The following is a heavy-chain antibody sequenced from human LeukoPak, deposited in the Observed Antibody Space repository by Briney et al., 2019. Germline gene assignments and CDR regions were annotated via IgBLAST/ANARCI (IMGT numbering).Heavy chain of an antibody. J-gene: IGHJ1*01. CDR1: GYTFTGYY. D-gene: IGHD3-22*01. V-gene: IGHV1-2*02. Sequence: ASVKVSCKASGYTFTGYYMHWVRQAPGQGLEWMGWINPNSSGTNYAQKFQGRVTMTRDTSISTAYMELSRLRSDDTAVYCCAGRGEGQYYYDSNEHWGQGTLVTVSS. CDR3: AGRGEGQYYYDSNEH. CDR2: INPNSSGT.